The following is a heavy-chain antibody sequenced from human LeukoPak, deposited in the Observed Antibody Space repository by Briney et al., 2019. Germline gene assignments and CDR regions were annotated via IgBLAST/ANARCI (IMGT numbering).Heavy chain of an antibody. CDR3: ARDRTTVTINWFDP. CDR2: ISYDGSNK. CDR1: GFTFSSYG. D-gene: IGHD4-17*01. Sequence: PGGSLRLSCAASGFTFSSYGMHWVRQAPGKGLEWVAVISYDGSNKYYADSVKGRFTISRDNSKNTLYLQMNSLRAEDTAVYYCARDRTTVTINWFDPWGQGTLVTVSS. V-gene: IGHV3-30*03. J-gene: IGHJ5*02.